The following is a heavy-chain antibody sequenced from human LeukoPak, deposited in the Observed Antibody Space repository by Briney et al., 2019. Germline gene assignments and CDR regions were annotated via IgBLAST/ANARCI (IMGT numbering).Heavy chain of an antibody. CDR1: GYTFGSYV. Sequence: ASVKVSCKASGYTFGSYVLHWVRQAPGQSFEWMGWINAGNGNTEYAQKFQGRVTITRDTSASTAYMELNSLRSEDTAVYYCARDTFGTSRPIEYWGQGTLVTVSS. CDR3: ARDTFGTSRPIEY. CDR2: INAGNGNT. J-gene: IGHJ4*02. D-gene: IGHD2/OR15-2a*01. V-gene: IGHV1-3*01.